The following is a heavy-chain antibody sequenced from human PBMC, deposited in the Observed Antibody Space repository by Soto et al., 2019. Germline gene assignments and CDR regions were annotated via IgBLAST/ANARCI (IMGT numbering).Heavy chain of an antibody. CDR2: IYYSGST. V-gene: IGHV4-61*01. CDR1: GGSVSSGSYY. D-gene: IGHD6-13*01. CDR3: ASAPSIAAADYFDY. J-gene: IGHJ4*02. Sequence: PSETLSLTCTVSGGSVSSGSYYWSWIRQPPGKGLEWIGYIYYSGSTNYNPSLKSRVTISVDTSKNQFSLKLSSVTAADTAAYYCASAPSIAAADYFDYWGQGTLVTVSS.